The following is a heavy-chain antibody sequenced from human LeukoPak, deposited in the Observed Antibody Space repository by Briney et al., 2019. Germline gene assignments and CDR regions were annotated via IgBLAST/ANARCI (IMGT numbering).Heavy chain of an antibody. CDR2: IKSKTDGGTT. Sequence: PGGSLRLSCAASGFTFSNAWMSWVRQAPGRGLEWVGRIKSKTDGGTTDYAAPVKGRFTISRDDSKNTLYLQMNSLKTEDTAVYYCTTYYYDSSGYYEGWFDPWGQGTLVTVSS. CDR3: TTYYYDSSGYYEGWFDP. V-gene: IGHV3-15*01. CDR1: GFTFSNAW. J-gene: IGHJ5*02. D-gene: IGHD3-22*01.